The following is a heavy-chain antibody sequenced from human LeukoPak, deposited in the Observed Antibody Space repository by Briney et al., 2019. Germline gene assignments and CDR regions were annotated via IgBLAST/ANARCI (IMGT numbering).Heavy chain of an antibody. Sequence: PGGSLRLSCAASGFTFSYYGMHWVRQAPGKGLEWVAVISYDGNNKYYADFVKGRFTISRDNSKNTLYLQMNSLRAEDTAVYYCAKDSQRDIVVVDGFDPWGQGTLVTVSS. V-gene: IGHV3-30*18. D-gene: IGHD2-15*01. J-gene: IGHJ5*02. CDR2: ISYDGNNK. CDR3: AKDSQRDIVVVDGFDP. CDR1: GFTFSYYG.